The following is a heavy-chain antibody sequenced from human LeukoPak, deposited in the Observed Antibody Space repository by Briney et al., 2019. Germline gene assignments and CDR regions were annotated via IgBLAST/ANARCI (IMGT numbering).Heavy chain of an antibody. V-gene: IGHV1-69*05. CDR1: GGTLSNYA. J-gene: IGHJ4*02. D-gene: IGHD6-13*01. CDR3: ARGAKLGVFGFDY. CDR2: IIPMFGTT. Sequence: ASVKVSCKASGGTLSNYALSWVRQAPGQGLEWMGGIIPMFGTTKYAQEFQGRVTITTDESTSTAYMELSSLRSEDTAVYYCARGAKLGVFGFDYWGQGTLVTVSS.